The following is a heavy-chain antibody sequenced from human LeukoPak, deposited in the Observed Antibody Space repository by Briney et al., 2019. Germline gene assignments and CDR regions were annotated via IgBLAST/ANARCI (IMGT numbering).Heavy chain of an antibody. CDR1: DYTFTSYG. D-gene: IGHD5-12*01. CDR3: ARGGFRSGYGTLYYFDY. Sequence: ASVKVSCKASDYTFTSYGISWVRQAPGQGLEWMGWISAYNGNTNYAQKLPGRVTMTTDTSTSTAYMELRSLRSDDTAVYYCARGGFRSGYGTLYYFDYWGQGTLVTVSS. J-gene: IGHJ4*02. V-gene: IGHV1-18*01. CDR2: ISAYNGNT.